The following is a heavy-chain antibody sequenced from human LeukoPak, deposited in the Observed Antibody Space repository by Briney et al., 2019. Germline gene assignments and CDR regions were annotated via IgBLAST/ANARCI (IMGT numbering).Heavy chain of an antibody. J-gene: IGHJ5*02. V-gene: IGHV4-39*01. CDR2: IDYSGNT. CDR3: ARHPPTRYYGSGSFDP. CDR1: GDSISSSSYY. D-gene: IGHD3-10*01. Sequence: SETLSLTCTVSGDSISSSSYYWDWIRQPPGKGLECIGSIDYSGNTYYKPSLKSRVTISGDTSKNQFSLKLRSVTAADTALYYCARHPPTRYYGSGSFDPWGQGTLVTVSS.